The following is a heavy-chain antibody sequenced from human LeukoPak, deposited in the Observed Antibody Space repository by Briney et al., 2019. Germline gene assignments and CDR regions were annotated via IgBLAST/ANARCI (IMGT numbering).Heavy chain of an antibody. D-gene: IGHD6-13*01. CDR2: ISSSSSYI. J-gene: IGHJ3*02. CDR3: ARDSSSSWYNAFDI. Sequence: PGGSLRLSCAASGFTFSSYSMNWVRQAPGKGLEWVSSISSSSSYIYYADSVKGQFTISRDNAKNSLYLQMNSLRAEDTAVYYCARDSSSSWYNAFDIWGQGTMVTVSS. V-gene: IGHV3-21*01. CDR1: GFTFSSYS.